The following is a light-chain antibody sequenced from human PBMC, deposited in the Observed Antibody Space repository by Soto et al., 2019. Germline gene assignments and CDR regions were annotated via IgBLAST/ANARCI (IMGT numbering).Light chain of an antibody. CDR2: GAS. J-gene: IGKJ2*01. V-gene: IGKV3-20*01. CDR3: QQYGSSPYT. Sequence: EIVLTQSPGTLSLSPGERATLSCRASQSVSSSYLAWYQQKPGQAPRLLIYGASSRATGIPDMFSGSGSGTDFTLTISRLEPEDLAVYYCQQYGSSPYTFGQGTKLEIK. CDR1: QSVSSSY.